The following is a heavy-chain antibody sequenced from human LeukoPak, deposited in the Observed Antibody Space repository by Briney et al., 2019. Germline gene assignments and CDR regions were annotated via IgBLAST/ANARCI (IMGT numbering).Heavy chain of an antibody. Sequence: GGSLRLSCAASGFTFSDYYMSWVRQAPGKGLEWVGRIKSKTDGGTTDYAAPVKGRFTISRDDSKNTLYLQMNSLKTEDTAVYYCTTERGYSGYDVWGQGTMVTVSS. CDR1: GFTFSDYY. J-gene: IGHJ3*01. CDR3: TTERGYSGYDV. V-gene: IGHV3-15*01. CDR2: IKSKTDGGTT. D-gene: IGHD5-12*01.